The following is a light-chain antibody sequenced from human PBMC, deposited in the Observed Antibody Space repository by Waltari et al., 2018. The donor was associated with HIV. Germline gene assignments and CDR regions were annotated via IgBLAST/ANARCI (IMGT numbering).Light chain of an antibody. CDR2: VAF. CDR3: QQNYKTPLT. V-gene: IGKV1-NL1*01. Sequence: DIQMTQSPSSLSASVGARVTITCRASHGISNSLAWYQQKPGKAPKLLIFVAFLLQIGVPLRFSGPGSGAGTEYTLTISSLQTEDSATYDCQQNYKTPLTFGGGTKVEIK. CDR1: HGISNS. J-gene: IGKJ4*02.